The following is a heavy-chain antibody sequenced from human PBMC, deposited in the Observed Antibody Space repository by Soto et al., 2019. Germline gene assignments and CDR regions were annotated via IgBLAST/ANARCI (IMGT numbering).Heavy chain of an antibody. Sequence: SETLSLNCTVSGGSLSSYEWRWIRQPPGKGLEWIGYIYYSGSTNYNPSLKSRVTISVDTAKNPFSLQLSSVTAPDTAVYYCARAGYSSGWHRNYSAYAGQGTLVTVSS. V-gene: IGHV4-59*12. D-gene: IGHD6-19*01. CDR1: GGSLSSYE. CDR2: IYYSGST. CDR3: ARAGYSSGWHRNYSAY. J-gene: IGHJ4*02.